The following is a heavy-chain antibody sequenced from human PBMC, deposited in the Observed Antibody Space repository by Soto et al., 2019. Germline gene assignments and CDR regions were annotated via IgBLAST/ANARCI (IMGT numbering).Heavy chain of an antibody. CDR3: TTPLDDFWSGDAFYGMDV. CDR1: GFTFSNAW. J-gene: IGHJ6*02. Sequence: GGSLRLACAASGFTFSNAWMSWVRQAPGKWLEWVGRIKSKTDGGTTDYAAPVKGRFTISRDDSKNTLYLQMNSLKTEDTAVYYCTTPLDDFWSGDAFYGMDVWGQGTTVTVSS. CDR2: IKSKTDGGTT. D-gene: IGHD3-3*01. V-gene: IGHV3-15*01.